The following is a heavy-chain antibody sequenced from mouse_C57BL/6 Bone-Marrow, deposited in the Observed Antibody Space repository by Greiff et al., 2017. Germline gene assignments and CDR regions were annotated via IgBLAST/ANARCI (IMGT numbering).Heavy chain of an antibody. CDR3: ARDYDYGGAY. Sequence: QVQLQQSGAELVRPGTSVKVSCKASGYAFTNYLIEWVKQRPGQGLEWIGVINPGSGGTNYNEKFKGKATLTADKSSSTAYMQLSSLTSEDSAVYFCARDYDYGGAYWGRGTLVTVSA. CDR1: GYAFTNYL. CDR2: INPGSGGT. J-gene: IGHJ3*01. V-gene: IGHV1-54*01. D-gene: IGHD2-4*01.